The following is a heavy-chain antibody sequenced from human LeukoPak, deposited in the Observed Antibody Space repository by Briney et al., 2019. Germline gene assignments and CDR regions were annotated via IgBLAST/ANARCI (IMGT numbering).Heavy chain of an antibody. CDR1: GDSVSSNSAA. D-gene: IGHD3-16*01. CDR3: AREPPRGLYYFDY. J-gene: IGHJ4*02. CDR2: TYYRSKWYN. Sequence: SQTLSLTCALSGDSVSSNSAACSWIRQSPSRGLEWLGRTYYRSKWYNDYAVSVKSRITINPDTSKNQFSLQLNSVTPEDTAVYYCAREPPRGLYYFDYWGQGTLVTVSS. V-gene: IGHV6-1*01.